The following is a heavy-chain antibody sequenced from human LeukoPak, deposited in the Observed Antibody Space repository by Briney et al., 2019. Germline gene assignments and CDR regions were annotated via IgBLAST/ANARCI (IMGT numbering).Heavy chain of an antibody. CDR2: INSDGSST. V-gene: IGHV3-74*01. CDR3: AREGDDFWSGYYIYYMDV. CDR1: GFTFSSYW. D-gene: IGHD3-3*01. J-gene: IGHJ6*03. Sequence: GGSLRLSCAASGFTFSSYWMHWVRQAPGKGLVWVSRINSDGSSTSYADSVKGRFTISRDNAKNTLYLQMNSLRAEDTAVYYCAREGDDFWSGYYIYYMDVWGKGTTVTVSS.